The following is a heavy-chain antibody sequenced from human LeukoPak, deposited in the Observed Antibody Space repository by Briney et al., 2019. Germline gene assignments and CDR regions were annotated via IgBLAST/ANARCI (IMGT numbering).Heavy chain of an antibody. V-gene: IGHV3-43D*03. CDR2: ISWDGGST. CDR1: GFTFDDYA. Sequence: GGSLRLSCAASGFTFDDYAMHWVRQAPGKGLEWVSLISWDGGSTYYADSVKGRFTISRDNSKNSLYLQMNSLRAEDTALYYCAEDKAPSYCSGGSCLVWIFDYWGQGTLVTVSS. D-gene: IGHD2-15*01. J-gene: IGHJ4*02. CDR3: AEDKAPSYCSGGSCLVWIFDY.